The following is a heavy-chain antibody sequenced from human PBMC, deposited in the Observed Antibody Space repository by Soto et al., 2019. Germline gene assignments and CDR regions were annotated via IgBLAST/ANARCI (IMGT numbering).Heavy chain of an antibody. CDR1: GYSISSGYY. Sequence: QVQLQESGPGLVKPSETLSLTCAVSGYSISSGYYWGWIRQPPGKGLEGIGSIYHSGRTYYNPSVKSRLTISLDTSKIQFSLKLTSVTAADTALYFCATTSGSFPYGGQGTLVTVSS. CDR2: IYHSGRT. V-gene: IGHV4-38-2*01. CDR3: ATTSGSFPY. J-gene: IGHJ1*01. D-gene: IGHD1-26*01.